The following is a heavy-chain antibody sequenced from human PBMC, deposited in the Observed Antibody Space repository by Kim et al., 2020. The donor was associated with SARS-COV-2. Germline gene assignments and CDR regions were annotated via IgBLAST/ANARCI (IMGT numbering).Heavy chain of an antibody. CDR2: INPSGGST. CDR3: ARELTLTTAWPIIYWFDP. V-gene: IGHV1-46*01. D-gene: IGHD4-17*01. CDR1: GYTFTSYY. Sequence: ASVKVSCKASGYTFTSYYMHWVRQAPGQGLEWMGIINPSGGSTSYAQKFQGRVTMTRDTSTSTDYMELSSLRSEDTAVYYCARELTLTTAWPIIYWFDPWGQGTLVTVSS. J-gene: IGHJ5*02.